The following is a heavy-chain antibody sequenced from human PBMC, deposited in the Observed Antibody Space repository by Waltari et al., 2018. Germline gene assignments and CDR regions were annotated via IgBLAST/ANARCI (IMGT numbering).Heavy chain of an antibody. V-gene: IGHV4-34*01. CDR3: VRLEDCTGPGGNCYSGDSFAMDV. D-gene: IGHD2-8*02. J-gene: IGHJ6*02. Sequence: QVQLQQWGAGVLQPSETLSLTCAVYGGSLSSYYWGWIRQPPGKGLEWIGEKNHAGYINYNPSLRSRVTLLVDTSKSQFSLKVNSVTAADAAVYYCVRLEDCTGPGGNCYSGDSFAMDVWGQGTTVTVSS. CDR1: GGSLSSYY. CDR2: KNHAGYI.